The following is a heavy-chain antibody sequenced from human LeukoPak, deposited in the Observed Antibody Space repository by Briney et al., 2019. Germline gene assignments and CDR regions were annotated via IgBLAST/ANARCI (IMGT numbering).Heavy chain of an antibody. CDR2: IKQDGSEK. D-gene: IGHD2-2*02. Sequence: PGGSLRLSCAASGFTFSSYWMSWVRQAPGKGLEWVANIKQDGSEKYYVDSVKGRFTISRDNAKNSLYLQMNSLRAEDTAVYYCAREGCSSTSCYTENYFDYWGQGTLVTVSS. J-gene: IGHJ4*02. CDR1: GFTFSSYW. CDR3: AREGCSSTSCYTENYFDY. V-gene: IGHV3-7*01.